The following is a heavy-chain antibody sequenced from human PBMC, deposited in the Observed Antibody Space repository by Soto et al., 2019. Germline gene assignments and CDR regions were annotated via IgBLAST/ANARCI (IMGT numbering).Heavy chain of an antibody. CDR1: GFTFSSYG. Sequence: GGSLRLSCAASGFTFSSYGMHWVRQAPGKGLEWVAVIWYDGSNKYYAASVKGRFTISRDNSRNTLYLQMNSLRAEDTAVYYCARGSRYDILTGYYCWGQGTLVTVSS. J-gene: IGHJ4*02. V-gene: IGHV3-33*01. CDR2: IWYDGSNK. D-gene: IGHD3-9*01. CDR3: ARGSRYDILTGYYC.